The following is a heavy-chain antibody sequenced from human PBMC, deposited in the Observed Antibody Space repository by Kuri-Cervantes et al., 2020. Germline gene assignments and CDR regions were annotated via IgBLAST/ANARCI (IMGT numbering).Heavy chain of an antibody. CDR1: XXTLTSYD. CDR3: AREXWALLFDF. CDR2: IIPIFCTA. J-gene: IGHJ4*02. D-gene: IGHD1-26*01. V-gene: IGHV1-69*05. Sequence: SVKVSXKASXXTLTSYDINXVRQXXGQGLGWMXXIIPIFCTASXAQKFQGRVTMTRAPSTSTVHMXXSSLRSEXKAVNYCAREXWALLFDFWGQGTLVTVSS.